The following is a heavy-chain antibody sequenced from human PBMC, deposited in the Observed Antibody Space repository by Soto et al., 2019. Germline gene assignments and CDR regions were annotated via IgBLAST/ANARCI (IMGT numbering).Heavy chain of an antibody. J-gene: IGHJ4*02. CDR3: ARIPCKGGSCYFDFDH. D-gene: IGHD2-15*01. CDR1: GYSFKDHY. CDR2: INPSGEHT. Sequence: AASVKVSCKASGYSFKDHYMHWVRQAPGRGLEWVGIINPSGEHTNYAQQFRGRVAMTRDTSTSTAYMELRSLRSEDTAVYFCARIPCKGGSCYFDFDHWGQGTLVTVS. V-gene: IGHV1-46*02.